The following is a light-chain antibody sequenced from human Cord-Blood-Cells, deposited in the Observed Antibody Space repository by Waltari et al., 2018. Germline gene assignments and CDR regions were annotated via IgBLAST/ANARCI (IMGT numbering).Light chain of an antibody. CDR1: KLGDKY. CDR3: QAWDSSTVV. Sequence: SYELTQPPSVSVSPGQTASITCSGDKLGDKYACWYQQKPGRSPVLVIYQDSKRPSGIPERFSGSNSGNTATLTISGSQTMDEAAYYCQAWDSSTVVFGEGTKLTVL. J-gene: IGLJ2*01. CDR2: QDS. V-gene: IGLV3-1*01.